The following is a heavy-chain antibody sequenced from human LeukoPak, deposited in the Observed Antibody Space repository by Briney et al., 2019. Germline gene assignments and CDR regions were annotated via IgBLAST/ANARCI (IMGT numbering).Heavy chain of an antibody. CDR1: GYRFTSYW. CDR2: IYPGDSDT. D-gene: IGHD6-19*01. V-gene: IGHV5-51*01. Sequence: GESLKISFQGSGYRFTSYWIGWVRQMPGKGLEWMGIIYPGDSDTRYSPSFQGQVTISADKSIGTAYLQWSSLKASDTAMYYCARQHSSGWYYFDYWGQGTLVTVSS. J-gene: IGHJ4*02. CDR3: ARQHSSGWYYFDY.